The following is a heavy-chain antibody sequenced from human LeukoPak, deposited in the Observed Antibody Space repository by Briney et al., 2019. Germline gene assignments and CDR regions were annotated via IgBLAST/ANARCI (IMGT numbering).Heavy chain of an antibody. CDR3: AKDLAVAGSDAFDI. V-gene: IGHV3-30*02. CDR2: IRYDGSNK. D-gene: IGHD6-19*01. Sequence: GGSLRLSCAASGFTFSNYGMHWVRQAPAKGLEWVAFIRYDGSNKYYADSVKGRFTISRDNSKNTLFLQMNSLRAEDTAVYYCAKDLAVAGSDAFDIWGQGTMLTVSS. J-gene: IGHJ3*02. CDR1: GFTFSNYG.